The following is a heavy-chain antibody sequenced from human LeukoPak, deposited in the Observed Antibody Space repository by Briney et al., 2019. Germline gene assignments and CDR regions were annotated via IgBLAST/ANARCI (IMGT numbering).Heavy chain of an antibody. CDR2: IYYSGST. D-gene: IGHD2-2*01. V-gene: IGHV4-59*02. J-gene: IGHJ4*02. CDR1: GGSVSNYY. Sequence: PSETLSPTCSVSGGSVSNYYWSWIRQPPGKGLEWIGYIYYSGSTNYNPSLKSRVTISVDTSKNQFSLKLSSVIAADTAVYYCARRGYCSSTSCYIFDYWGQGTLVTVSS. CDR3: ARRGYCSSTSCYIFDY.